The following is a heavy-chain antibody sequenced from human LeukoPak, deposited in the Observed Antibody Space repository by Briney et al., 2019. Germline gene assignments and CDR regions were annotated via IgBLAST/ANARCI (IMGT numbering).Heavy chain of an antibody. CDR1: GVSISDYY. Sequence: SETLSLTCTVSGVSISDYYWSWVRQPPGKGLEWIGYIYYTGSTDYNPSLKSRVTISVDTSKNQFSLKLSSVTAADTAVYYCARHTGHYYGSGEYFDYWGQGTLVTVSS. D-gene: IGHD3-10*01. J-gene: IGHJ4*02. CDR3: ARHTGHYYGSGEYFDY. V-gene: IGHV4-59*08. CDR2: IYYTGST.